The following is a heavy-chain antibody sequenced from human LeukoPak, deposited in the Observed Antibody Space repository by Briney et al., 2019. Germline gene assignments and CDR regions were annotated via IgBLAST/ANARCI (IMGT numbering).Heavy chain of an antibody. CDR1: GGSISSYY. V-gene: IGHV4-59*01. CDR3: ARFSDYYDSSLHYVDH. CDR2: IYYSGST. J-gene: IGHJ4*02. Sequence: SETLSLTCTVSGGSISSYYWSWIRQPPGKGLEWIGNIYYSGSTNYNPSLKSRVTISVDTSKNQFSLQLSSVTAADTAVYYCARFSDYYDSSLHYVDHWGQGTLVSVSS. D-gene: IGHD3-22*01.